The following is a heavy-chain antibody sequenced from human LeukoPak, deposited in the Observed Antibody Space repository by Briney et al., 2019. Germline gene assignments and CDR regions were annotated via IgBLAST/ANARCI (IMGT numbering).Heavy chain of an antibody. Sequence: PSQTLSLTCTVSGGSISSGDYYWSWIRQPPGKGLEWIGYIYYSGSTYYNPSLKSRVTISVDTSKNQFSLKLSSVTAADTAVYYCARHLRQGSWYAFDYWGQGTLVTVSS. D-gene: IGHD6-13*01. CDR3: ARHLRQGSWYAFDY. CDR2: IYYSGST. CDR1: GGSISSGDYY. V-gene: IGHV4-30-4*01. J-gene: IGHJ4*02.